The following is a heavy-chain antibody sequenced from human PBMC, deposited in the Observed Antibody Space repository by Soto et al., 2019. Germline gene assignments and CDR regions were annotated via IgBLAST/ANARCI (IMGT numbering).Heavy chain of an antibody. J-gene: IGHJ3*02. CDR2: IIPNNGTT. V-gene: IGHV1-69*05. Sequence: SVKVSCKASGGTFSSYAISWVRQAPGQGLEWMGGIIPNNGTTNYAQKLQGRVTMTTDKSTSTAYMELRSLRSDDTAVYYCAHDFWSGTRGAFDIWGQGTMVTVSS. CDR3: AHDFWSGTRGAFDI. D-gene: IGHD3-3*01. CDR1: GGTFSSYA.